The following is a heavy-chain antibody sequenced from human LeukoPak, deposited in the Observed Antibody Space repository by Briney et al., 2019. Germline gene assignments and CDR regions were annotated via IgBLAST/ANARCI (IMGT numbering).Heavy chain of an antibody. CDR3: ARDLVSSAARPGCVDY. J-gene: IGHJ4*02. D-gene: IGHD6-6*01. Sequence: GGSLTLSCADSGFAFSSYGMHWVRQAPGKGLEYVSAISSNGGSTYYANSVKGRFTISRDNSKNTLYLQMGSLRAEDMAVYYCARDLVSSAARPGCVDYWGQGTLVTVSS. CDR1: GFAFSSYG. CDR2: ISSNGGST. V-gene: IGHV3-64*01.